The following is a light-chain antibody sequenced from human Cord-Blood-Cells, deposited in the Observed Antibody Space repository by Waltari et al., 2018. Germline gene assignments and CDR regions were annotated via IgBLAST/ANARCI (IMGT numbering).Light chain of an antibody. CDR3: SSYAGSNNWV. CDR1: SSDVGGYNY. CDR2: EVS. J-gene: IGLJ3*02. Sequence: QSALTQPPSASGSPGQSVTISCTGTSSDVGGYNYVSWYQQHPGKAPKPMIYEVSKRPAGVPDRFCGSKSGNTASLTFSGLQAEDEADYYCSSYAGSNNWVFGGGTKLTVL. V-gene: IGLV2-8*01.